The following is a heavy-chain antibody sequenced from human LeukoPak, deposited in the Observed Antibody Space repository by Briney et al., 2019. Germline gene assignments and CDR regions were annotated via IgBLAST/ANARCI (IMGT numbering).Heavy chain of an antibody. CDR2: ISGSGSST. CDR1: GFTFSSYA. V-gene: IGHV3-23*01. J-gene: IGHJ4*02. D-gene: IGHD4/OR15-4a*01. CDR3: AKRKLVLYYFDY. Sequence: GGSLRLSCAASGFTFSSYAMSWVRQAPGKGLEWVSAISGSGSSTYYADSVKGRFTISRDNSKNTLYLQMNSLRAEDTAVYYCAKRKLVLYYFDYWGQGTLVTVSS.